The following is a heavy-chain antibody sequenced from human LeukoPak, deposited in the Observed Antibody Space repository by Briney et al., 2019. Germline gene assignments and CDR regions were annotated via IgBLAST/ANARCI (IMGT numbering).Heavy chain of an antibody. V-gene: IGHV3-30*02. D-gene: IGHD2-2*01. CDR1: GFTFSSYG. J-gene: IGHJ3*02. Sequence: GGSLRLSCAASGFTFSSYGMHWVRQAPGKGLEWVAVIWYGGSNKYYADSVKGRFTISRDNSKNTLYLQMNSLRAEDTAVYYCAKGSGGYCSSTSCPLSDAFDIWGQGTMVTVSS. CDR3: AKGSGGYCSSTSCPLSDAFDI. CDR2: IWYGGSNK.